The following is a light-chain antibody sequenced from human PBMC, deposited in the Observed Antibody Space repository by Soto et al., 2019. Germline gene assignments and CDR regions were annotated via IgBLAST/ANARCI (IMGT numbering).Light chain of an antibody. CDR3: QQLTSFPPT. CDR1: QGISSY. V-gene: IGKV1-9*01. Sequence: DIQLTQSPSFLSASVGDRVTITCRASQGISSYLAWYQQKPGKAPNLLIYVASSLQSGVPSRFSGSGSGTEFTLTISSLQPEDLATYYCQQLTSFPPTFGQGTRLEIK. CDR2: VAS. J-gene: IGKJ5*01.